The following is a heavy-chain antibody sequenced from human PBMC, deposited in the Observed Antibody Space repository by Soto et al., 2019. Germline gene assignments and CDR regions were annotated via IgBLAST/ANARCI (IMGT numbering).Heavy chain of an antibody. CDR1: GFPFSFYG. J-gene: IGHJ3*02. CDR3: ARDDAFDNENGFDM. Sequence: LRLSCAVSGFPFSFYGFHWVRQSPGKGLEWLGVIVSDGSAIYHADSLEGRFFISRDNSKDILYLQMNSLRVEDTAVYYCARDDAFDNENGFDMWGQGTMVTVS. D-gene: IGHD3-3*02. CDR2: IVSDGSAI. V-gene: IGHV3-33*01.